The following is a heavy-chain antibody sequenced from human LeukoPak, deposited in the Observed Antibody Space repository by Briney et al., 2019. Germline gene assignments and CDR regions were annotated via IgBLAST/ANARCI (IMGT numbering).Heavy chain of an antibody. CDR3: ARRGAARANNWFDP. Sequence: PSETLSLTCAVYGGSSSGYYWAWIRQPPGKGLEWIGSIYYSGTTYYNPSLKSRVTISVDTSKNQFSLNLSSVTAADTAVYYCARRGAARANNWFDPWGQGTLVTVSS. CDR2: IYYSGTT. D-gene: IGHD6-6*01. J-gene: IGHJ5*02. CDR1: GGSSSGYY. V-gene: IGHV4-34*01.